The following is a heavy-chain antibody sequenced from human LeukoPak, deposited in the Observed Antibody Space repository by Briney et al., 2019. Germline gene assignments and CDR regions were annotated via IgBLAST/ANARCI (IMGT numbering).Heavy chain of an antibody. CDR3: ARDRDYDRGGAFDI. Sequence: SETLSLTCTVSGGSISSYFWSWIRQPPGKGLEWIGYIYYSGSTDYNPSLKSRVTISVDTSKNQFSLKLSSVTAADTAVYYCARDRDYDRGGAFDIWGQGTMVTVSS. V-gene: IGHV4-59*01. CDR1: GGSISSYF. D-gene: IGHD3-22*01. CDR2: IYYSGST. J-gene: IGHJ3*02.